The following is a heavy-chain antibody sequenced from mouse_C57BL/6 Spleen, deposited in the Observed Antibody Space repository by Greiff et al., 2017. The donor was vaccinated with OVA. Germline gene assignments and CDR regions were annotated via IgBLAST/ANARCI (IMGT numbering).Heavy chain of an antibody. V-gene: IGHV1-64*01. Sequence: QVQLQQPGAELVKPGASVKLSCKASGYTFTSYWMHWVKQRPGQGLEWIGMIHPNSGSTNYNEKFKSKATLTVDKSSSTAYMQLSSLTSEDSAVYYCAREVDYGSTFAYWGQGTLVTVSA. J-gene: IGHJ3*01. D-gene: IGHD1-1*01. CDR3: AREVDYGSTFAY. CDR1: GYTFTSYW. CDR2: IHPNSGST.